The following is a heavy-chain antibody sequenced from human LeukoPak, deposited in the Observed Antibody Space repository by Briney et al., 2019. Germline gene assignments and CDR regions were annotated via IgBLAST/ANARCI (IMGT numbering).Heavy chain of an antibody. Sequence: PGGSLRLSCAASGFTFDDYGMSWVRQAPGKGLEWVSGINWNGGSTGYADSVKGRFTISRGNAKNSLYLQMNSLRAEDTALYYCARGYCSGGSCYGATRFGMDVWGQGTTVTVSS. V-gene: IGHV3-20*04. J-gene: IGHJ6*02. D-gene: IGHD2-15*01. CDR1: GFTFDDYG. CDR2: INWNGGST. CDR3: ARGYCSGGSCYGATRFGMDV.